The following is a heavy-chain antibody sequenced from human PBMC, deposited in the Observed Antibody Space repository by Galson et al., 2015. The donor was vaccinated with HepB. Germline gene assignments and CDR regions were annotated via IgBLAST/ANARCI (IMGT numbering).Heavy chain of an antibody. CDR2: IYPGDSDS. CDR1: GYKFSNYW. D-gene: IGHD3-10*01. J-gene: IGHJ4*02. CDR3: ATLGLWFGELDSSVFDF. V-gene: IGHV5-51*01. Sequence: QSGAEVKKPGESLKISCKGFGYKFSNYWIGWVRQMPGKGLEWMGIIYPGDSDSRYSPSFQGQVTISADRSISTAYLEWSSLKASDSAMYYCATLGLWFGELDSSVFDFWGQGTLVTVSS.